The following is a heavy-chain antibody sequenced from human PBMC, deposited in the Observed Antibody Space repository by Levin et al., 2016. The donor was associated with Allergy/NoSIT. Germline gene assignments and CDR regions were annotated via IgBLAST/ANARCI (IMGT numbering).Heavy chain of an antibody. D-gene: IGHD3-16*02. CDR3: ARRGLGGIIVPSYYFDD. Sequence: SETLSLTCTVSGGSISSYYWSWIRQPPGKGLEWIGYIYYSGSTNYNPSLKSRVTISVDTSKNQFSLKVNSVTAADTAVYYCARRGLGGIIVPSYYFDDWGQGTLVTVSS. J-gene: IGHJ4*02. CDR1: GGSISSYY. CDR2: IYYSGST. V-gene: IGHV4-59*12.